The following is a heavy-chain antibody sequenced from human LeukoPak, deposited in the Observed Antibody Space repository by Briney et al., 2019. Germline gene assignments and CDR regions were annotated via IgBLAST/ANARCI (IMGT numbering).Heavy chain of an antibody. D-gene: IGHD3-22*01. CDR3: AKPSRYYYDSSDFDY. V-gene: IGHV3-30*02. J-gene: IGHJ4*02. CDR1: GFTFSSYG. CDR2: IRYDGSNK. Sequence: GGSLRLSCAASGFTFSSYGMQWVRQAPGKGLEWVAFIRYDGSNKYYADSVKGRFTISRDNSKNTLYLQMNSLRAEDTAVYYCAKPSRYYYDSSDFDYWGQGTLVTVSS.